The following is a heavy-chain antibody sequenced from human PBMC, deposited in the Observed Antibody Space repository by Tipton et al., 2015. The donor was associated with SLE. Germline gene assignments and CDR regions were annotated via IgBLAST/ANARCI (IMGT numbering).Heavy chain of an antibody. CDR1: GGSISSYY. Sequence: TLSLTCTVSGGSISSYYWSWIRQPPGKGLEWIGYIYYSGSTNYNPSLKSRVTISVDTSKNQFSLKLSSVTAADTAVYYCARAVQIAAAVRGFDYWGQGTLVTVSS. V-gene: IGHV4-59*01. D-gene: IGHD6-13*01. CDR3: ARAVQIAAAVRGFDY. J-gene: IGHJ4*02. CDR2: IYYSGST.